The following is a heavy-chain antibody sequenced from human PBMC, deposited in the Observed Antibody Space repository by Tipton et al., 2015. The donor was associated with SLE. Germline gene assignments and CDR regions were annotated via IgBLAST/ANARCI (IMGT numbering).Heavy chain of an antibody. D-gene: IGHD4/OR15-4a*01. CDR3: AGGGDNVDY. CDR2: MNPNSGDT. V-gene: IGHV1-8*01. CDR1: GYTFASYN. Sequence: QLVQSGPEVKKPGASVKVSCKASGYTFASYNIKWVRQAAGQGLEWMGWMNPNSGDTGYAQKFQGRVTMTRNTSISTAYMELSSLRSDDTAVYYCAGGGDNVDYWGQGTLVTVST. J-gene: IGHJ4*02.